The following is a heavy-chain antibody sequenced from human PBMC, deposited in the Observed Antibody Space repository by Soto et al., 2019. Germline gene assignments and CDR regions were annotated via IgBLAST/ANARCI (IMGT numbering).Heavy chain of an antibody. V-gene: IGHV3-33*01. Sequence: GGSLRLSCAASGFTFSSYGMHWVRQAPGKGLEWVGIIWHDGSNQYYVDSVKGRFTISRDNSKNTLYLQMNSLRAEDTAVYYCARDRGYCSSTRCYLDYWGQRALVTVSS. CDR1: GFTFSSYG. CDR2: IWHDGSNQ. CDR3: ARDRGYCSSTRCYLDY. J-gene: IGHJ4*02. D-gene: IGHD2-2*03.